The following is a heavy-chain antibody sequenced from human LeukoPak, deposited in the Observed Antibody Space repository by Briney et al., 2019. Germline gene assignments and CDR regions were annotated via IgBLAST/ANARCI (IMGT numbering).Heavy chain of an antibody. J-gene: IGHJ5*02. V-gene: IGHV1-2*02. CDR1: GYTFTGYY. CDR3: ARDLAGFGELFLYH. Sequence: GASVKVSCKASGYTFTGYYMHWVRQAPGQGLEWMGWINPNSGGTNYAQKFQGRVTMTRDTSISTAYMELSRLRSDDTAVYYCARDLAGFGELFLYHWGQGTLVTVSS. CDR2: INPNSGGT. D-gene: IGHD3-10*01.